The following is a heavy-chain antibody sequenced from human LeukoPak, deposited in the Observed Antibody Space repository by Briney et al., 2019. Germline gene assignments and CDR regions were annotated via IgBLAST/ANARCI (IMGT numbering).Heavy chain of an antibody. CDR2: ISSNGKNK. V-gene: IGHV3-30*04. CDR1: GFIFSDYA. Sequence: GRSLRLSCTGSGFIFSDYAMHWVRQAPGKGLEWVAVISSNGKNKYYADSVKGRFTISRDKSNKTVYLEMNRLTTEDTAVYYCARDRGSGWYGDYWGQGTLVIVSS. J-gene: IGHJ4*02. D-gene: IGHD6-19*01. CDR3: ARDRGSGWYGDY.